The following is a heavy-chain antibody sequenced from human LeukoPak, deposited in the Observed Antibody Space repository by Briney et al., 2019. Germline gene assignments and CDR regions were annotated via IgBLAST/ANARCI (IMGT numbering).Heavy chain of an antibody. CDR1: GFTLKSNW. D-gene: IGHD3-16*01. Sequence: PGGSLRLSCVASGFTLKSNWMHWVRQVPGRGLVWVSRINTDGSITHYADSLKGRFTISRDNAKNTLYLQMNSLRAEDTAVYYCTRGFWGWEVDYWGQGTLVTVSS. J-gene: IGHJ4*02. CDR3: TRGFWGWEVDY. V-gene: IGHV3-74*01. CDR2: INTDGSIT.